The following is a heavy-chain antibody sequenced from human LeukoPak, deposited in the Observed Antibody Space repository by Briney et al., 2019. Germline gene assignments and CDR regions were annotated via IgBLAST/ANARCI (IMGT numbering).Heavy chain of an antibody. Sequence: GGSLRLSCAASGFTFSSYAMSWVRQAPGKGLEWVSAISGSGGSTYYADSVKGRFTISRDNSKNTLYLQMNSLRAEDTAVYYCAKGYSSGPRPKYYFDYWGQGTLVTVSS. J-gene: IGHJ4*02. D-gene: IGHD6-19*01. CDR3: AKGYSSGPRPKYYFDY. V-gene: IGHV3-23*01. CDR1: GFTFSSYA. CDR2: ISGSGGST.